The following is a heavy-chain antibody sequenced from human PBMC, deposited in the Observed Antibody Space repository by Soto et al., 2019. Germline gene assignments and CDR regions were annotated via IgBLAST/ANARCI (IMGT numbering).Heavy chain of an antibody. J-gene: IGHJ3*02. D-gene: IGHD3-10*01. CDR2: FDPEDGET. V-gene: IGHV1-24*01. Sequence: ASVKVSCKVSGYTLTELSMHWVRQAPGKGLEWMGGFDPEDGETIYAQKFQGRVTMTEDTSTDTAYMELSSLRSEDTAVYYCATALPSITMVRGVIIGAVDIWGQGTMVTVSS. CDR3: ATALPSITMVRGVIIGAVDI. CDR1: GYTLTELS.